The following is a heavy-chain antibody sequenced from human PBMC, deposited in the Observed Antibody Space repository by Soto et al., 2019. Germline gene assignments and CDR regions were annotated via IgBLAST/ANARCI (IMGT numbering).Heavy chain of an antibody. CDR2: ISYDGSNK. D-gene: IGHD2-2*01. V-gene: IGHV3-30-3*01. Sequence: QVQLVESGGGVVQPGRSLRLSCAASGFTFSSYAMHWVRQAPGKGLEWVAVISYDGSNKYYADSVKGRFTISRDNSKNTLYLQMNSLRAEDTAVYYCAREEDIVVVPAAAYYYYYGMDVWGQGTTVTVSS. CDR1: GFTFSSYA. J-gene: IGHJ6*02. CDR3: AREEDIVVVPAAAYYYYYGMDV.